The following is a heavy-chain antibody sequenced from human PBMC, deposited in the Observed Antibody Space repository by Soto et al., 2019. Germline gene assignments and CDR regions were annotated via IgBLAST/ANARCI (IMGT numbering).Heavy chain of an antibody. Sequence: SETLSLTYTFSGGSLSSYYWSWLRQTPGKGLEWIGYIYYSGSTNYNPSLKSRVTISVDTSKNQFSLKLSSVTAADTAVYYCARQRWFGELSSPWFDPWGQGTLVTVSS. J-gene: IGHJ5*02. CDR3: ARQRWFGELSSPWFDP. CDR2: IYYSGST. V-gene: IGHV4-59*08. D-gene: IGHD3-10*01. CDR1: GGSLSSYY.